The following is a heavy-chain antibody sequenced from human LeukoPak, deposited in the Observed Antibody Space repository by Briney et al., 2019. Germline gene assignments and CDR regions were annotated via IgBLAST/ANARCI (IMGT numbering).Heavy chain of an antibody. CDR2: ISYSGST. CDR1: GGSISSYY. J-gene: IGHJ5*02. V-gene: IGHV4-59*01. Sequence: SETLSLTCTVSGGSISSYYWSWIRQPPGKGLEWIGYISYSGSTNYNPSLQSRVTISVDTSKNHFSLRLSSVAAADTAVYYCARSRNRFAPWGQGTLVTVSS. CDR3: ARSRNRFAP.